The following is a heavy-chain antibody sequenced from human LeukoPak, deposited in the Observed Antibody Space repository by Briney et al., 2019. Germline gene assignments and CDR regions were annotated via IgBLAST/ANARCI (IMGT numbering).Heavy chain of an antibody. J-gene: IGHJ3*02. CDR3: TRWPEWLDAFDI. V-gene: IGHV3-30-3*01. CDR1: GLTFSPHA. D-gene: IGHD5-24*01. Sequence: GGSLRLSCAASGLTFSPHAMHWVRQAPGKGLEWVAVISSDGSDKYYADSVKGRFTISRDNSKNTLYLQMNSLRDEDTAVYYCTRWPEWLDAFDIWGQGTMVTVSS. CDR2: ISSDGSDK.